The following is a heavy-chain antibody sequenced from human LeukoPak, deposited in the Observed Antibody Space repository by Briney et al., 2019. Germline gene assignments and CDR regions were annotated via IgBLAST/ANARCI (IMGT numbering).Heavy chain of an antibody. CDR1: GGTFSSYA. CDR3: AKDETREGSGSYYNY. D-gene: IGHD3-10*01. V-gene: IGHV1-69*05. Sequence: GSSVKVSCKASGGTFSSYAISWVRQAPGQGLEWMGGNIPIFGTANYAQKFQGRVTITTDESTSTAYMELSSLRSEDTAVYYCAKDETREGSGSYYNYWGQGTLVTVSS. J-gene: IGHJ4*02. CDR2: NIPIFGTA.